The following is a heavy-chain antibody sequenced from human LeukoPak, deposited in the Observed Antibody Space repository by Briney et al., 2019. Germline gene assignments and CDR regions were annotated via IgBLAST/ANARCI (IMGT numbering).Heavy chain of an antibody. CDR1: AVSISSGGYF. V-gene: IGHV4-31*03. D-gene: IGHD5-12*01. J-gene: IGHJ4*02. CDR3: ARVATIPNKDFDY. CDR2: IYYTGST. Sequence: TLSLTCTVSAVSISSGGYFWSWIRQHPGKGLEWIGNIYYTGSTYYNPSLESRVTMSVDTSKNKFSLNLSSVTAADTAVYYCARVATIPNKDFDYWGQGTLVSVSS.